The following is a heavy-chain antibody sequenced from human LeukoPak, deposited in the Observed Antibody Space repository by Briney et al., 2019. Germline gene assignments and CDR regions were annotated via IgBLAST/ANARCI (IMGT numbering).Heavy chain of an antibody. D-gene: IGHD3-3*01. CDR3: ARVSGDFWSGYSNWFDP. Sequence: SQTLSLTCTVSGGSISSGSYYWSWIRQPAGKGLEWIGRIYTSGSTNYNPSLKSRVTISVDTSKNQFSLKPSSVTAADTAVYYCARVSGDFWSGYSNWFDPWGQGTLVTVSS. V-gene: IGHV4-61*02. J-gene: IGHJ5*02. CDR1: GGSISSGSYY. CDR2: IYTSGST.